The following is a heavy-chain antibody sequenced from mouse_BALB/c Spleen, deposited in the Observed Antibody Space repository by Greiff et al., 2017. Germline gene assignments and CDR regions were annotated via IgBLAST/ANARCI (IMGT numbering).Heavy chain of an antibody. Sequence: EEKLMESGPGLVKPSQSLSLTCTVTGYSITSDYAWNWIRQFPGNKLEWMGYISYSGSTSYNPSLKSRISITRDTSKNQFFLQLNSVTTEDTATYYCARRNGNPYAMDYWGQGTSVTVSS. CDR1: GYSITSDYA. CDR2: ISYSGST. D-gene: IGHD2-1*01. V-gene: IGHV3-2*02. J-gene: IGHJ4*01. CDR3: ARRNGNPYAMDY.